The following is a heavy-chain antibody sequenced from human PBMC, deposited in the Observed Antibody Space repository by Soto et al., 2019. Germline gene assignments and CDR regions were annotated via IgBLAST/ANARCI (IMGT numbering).Heavy chain of an antibody. D-gene: IGHD6-6*01. CDR3: ARDSSGSSSYYYYMDV. V-gene: IGHV4-59*01. J-gene: IGHJ6*03. CDR2: MYYSGST. Sequence: SETLSLTCTVSRGSINNYYWSWIRQPPGKGLEWIGYMYYSGSTNYNPSLKSRVTISLDTSKTQFSLRLTSVTAADTAVYYCARDSSGSSSYYYYMDVWGKGTTVTVSS. CDR1: RGSINNYY.